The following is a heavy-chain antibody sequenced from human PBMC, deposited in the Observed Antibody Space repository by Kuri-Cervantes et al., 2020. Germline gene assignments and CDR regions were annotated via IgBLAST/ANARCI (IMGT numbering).Heavy chain of an antibody. Sequence: GESLKISCAVSGFIFSDYAMHWVRQAPGKGPEWVAVISHDGGNEYYTDCVKGRFTISRDNSKNTLYLQMNSLRAEDTAVYYCAKGATIFGVVNYYGMDVWGQGTTVTVSS. CDR2: ISHDGGNE. D-gene: IGHD3-3*01. J-gene: IGHJ6*02. CDR1: GFIFSDYA. CDR3: AKGATIFGVVNYYGMDV. V-gene: IGHV3-30*18.